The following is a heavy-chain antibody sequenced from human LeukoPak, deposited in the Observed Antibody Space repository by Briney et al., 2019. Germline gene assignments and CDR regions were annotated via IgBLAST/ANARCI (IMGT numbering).Heavy chain of an antibody. V-gene: IGHV3-30*04. CDR1: GFTFSSYA. CDR3: ARSYYDILTGYIDAFDI. Sequence: GGSLRLSCAASGFTFSSYAMHWVRQAPGKGLEWVAVISYDGSNKYYADSVKGRFTISRDNSKNTLYLQMNSLRAEDTAVYYCARSYYDILTGYIDAFDIWGQGTMVTVSS. D-gene: IGHD3-9*01. CDR2: ISYDGSNK. J-gene: IGHJ3*02.